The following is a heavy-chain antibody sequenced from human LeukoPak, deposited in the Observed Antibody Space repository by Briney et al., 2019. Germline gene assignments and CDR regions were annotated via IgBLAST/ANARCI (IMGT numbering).Heavy chain of an antibody. CDR2: ISSSSSTI. D-gene: IGHD3-16*01. V-gene: IGHV3-48*01. CDR3: ARGYVYGFDY. Sequence: PGGSLRLSCAASGFTFSSYSMNWVRQAPGKGLEWVSYISSSSSTIYYADSVKGRFTISRDNAKNSLYLQMNSLRAEDTAVYYCARGYVYGFDYWGQGTLVTVSS. CDR1: GFTFSSYS. J-gene: IGHJ4*02.